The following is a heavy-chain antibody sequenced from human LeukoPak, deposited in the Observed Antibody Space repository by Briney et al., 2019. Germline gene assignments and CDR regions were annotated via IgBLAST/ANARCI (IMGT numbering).Heavy chain of an antibody. CDR2: IRQEGSEK. CDR1: GFTFSHYW. J-gene: IGHJ4*02. V-gene: IGHV3-7*01. Sequence: PGGSLRLSCEGSGFTFSHYWMSWVRQAPGKGLEWVANIRQEGSEKYYVDSVKGRFTISRDNARNSLYLQMNSLRAEDTAVYYCARIRGSYDSDYFDYWGQGTLVTVSS. CDR3: ARIRGSYDSDYFDY. D-gene: IGHD1-26*01.